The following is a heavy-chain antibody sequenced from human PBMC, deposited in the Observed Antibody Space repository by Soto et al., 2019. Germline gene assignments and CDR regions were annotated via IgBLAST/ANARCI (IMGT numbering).Heavy chain of an antibody. CDR2: IIPIFGTA. D-gene: IGHD1-26*01. CDR1: GGTFSSYS. CDR3: ARAGGSNSGGIDY. Sequence: QVQLVQSGAEVKKPGSSVKVSCKASGGTFSSYSINWVRQAPGQGLEWMGEIIPIFGTATYAQKFQGRVTITADESTSTAYMELSSLRSEDTAVYYWARAGGSNSGGIDYLGQGTLVTVSS. V-gene: IGHV1-69*01. J-gene: IGHJ4*02.